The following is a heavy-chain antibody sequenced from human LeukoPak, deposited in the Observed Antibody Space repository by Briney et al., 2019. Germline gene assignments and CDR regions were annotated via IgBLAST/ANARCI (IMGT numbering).Heavy chain of an antibody. CDR2: INAGNGNT. D-gene: IGHD1-26*01. Sequence: ASVKVSCKASGYTFTSYAMHWVRQAPGQRLEWMGRINAGNGNTKYSQKFQGRVTITRDTSASTAYMELSSLRSEDTAVYYCAREAWGSYSYYFDYWGQGTLVTVSS. CDR3: AREAWGSYSYYFDY. J-gene: IGHJ4*02. CDR1: GYTFTSYA. V-gene: IGHV1-3*01.